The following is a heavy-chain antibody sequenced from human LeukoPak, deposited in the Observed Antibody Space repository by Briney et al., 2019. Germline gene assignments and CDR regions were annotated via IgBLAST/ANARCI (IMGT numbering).Heavy chain of an antibody. Sequence: ASVKVSCKASGYTFTSYDINWVRQATGQGLEWMGWMNPNSGNTGYAQNFQGRLTMTWSAAIGTAYMELSSLRSEDTAVYYCARDNSVGDIAWWFDPWGQGTLVTVSS. D-gene: IGHD3-16*02. CDR2: MNPNSGNT. CDR1: GYTFTSYD. CDR3: ARDNSVGDIAWWFDP. J-gene: IGHJ5*02. V-gene: IGHV1-8*02.